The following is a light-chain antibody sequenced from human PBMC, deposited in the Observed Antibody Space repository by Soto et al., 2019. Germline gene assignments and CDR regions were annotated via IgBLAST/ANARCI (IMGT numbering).Light chain of an antibody. J-gene: IGLJ3*02. Sequence: QAVVTQEPSFSVSPGRTVTLTCGLSSGSVSTTYYPTRYQQTPGQAPRTLIYSTDTRSSGVPDRFSGSILGNKAALTITGAQADDESDYYCVLYMGRGIWVFGGGTKLTV. CDR1: SGSVSTTYY. V-gene: IGLV8-61*01. CDR3: VLYMGRGIWV. CDR2: STD.